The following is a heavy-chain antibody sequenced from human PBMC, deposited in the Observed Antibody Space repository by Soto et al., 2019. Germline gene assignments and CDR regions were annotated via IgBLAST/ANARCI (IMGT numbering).Heavy chain of an antibody. V-gene: IGHV5-51*01. J-gene: IGHJ3*02. CDR3: ARRGYCSGGSCFSAPFDI. D-gene: IGHD2-15*01. Sequence: GEPLKISCKGSGYSFTSYWIGWVRQMPGKGLEWMAIIYPGDSDARYSPSFQGQVTISADKSISTAYLQWSGLKASDTAMYYRARRGYCSGGSCFSAPFDIWGQGTMVTVSS. CDR1: GYSFTSYW. CDR2: IYPGDSDA.